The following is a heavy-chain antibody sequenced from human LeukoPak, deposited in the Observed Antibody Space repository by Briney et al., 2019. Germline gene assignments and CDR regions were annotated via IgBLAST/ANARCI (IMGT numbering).Heavy chain of an antibody. CDR2: INPNSGGT. V-gene: IGHV1-2*02. CDR1: GYTFTGYY. J-gene: IGHJ4*02. D-gene: IGHD3-22*01. Sequence: ASVKVSCKASGYTFTGYYMHWVRQAPGQGLEWMGWINPNSGGTNYAQKFQGRVTMTRDTSINTAYMELSGLRSDDTAVYYCAGVGYFDSSVYYVVDYWGQGTLVTVSS. CDR3: AGVGYFDSSVYYVVDY.